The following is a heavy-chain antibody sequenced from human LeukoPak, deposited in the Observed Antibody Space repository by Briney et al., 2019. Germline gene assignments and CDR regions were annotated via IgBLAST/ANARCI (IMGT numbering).Heavy chain of an antibody. V-gene: IGHV1-69*13. Sequence: ASVKVSCKASGGTFTSYAISWVRQAPGQGLEWMGGIIPIFGTANYAQKFQGRVTITADESTSTAYMELSSLRSEDTAVYYCARILCSSTSCYGGISGMDVWGQGTTVTVSS. CDR2: IIPIFGTA. CDR1: GGTFTSYA. D-gene: IGHD2-2*01. J-gene: IGHJ6*02. CDR3: ARILCSSTSCYGGISGMDV.